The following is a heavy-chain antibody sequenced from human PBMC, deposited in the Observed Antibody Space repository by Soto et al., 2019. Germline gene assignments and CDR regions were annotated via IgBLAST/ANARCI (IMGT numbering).Heavy chain of an antibody. Sequence: QVLLVQSGAEVKKPGSSVKVSCKLSGATFSSYAMSWVRQAPGQGLEWIGGIIPFFGTPNYAQKFQGRVTITADTSTATSYMELSSLRSDDTAVYYCARDKGAYYSDLVYWGQVTLVTVSS. V-gene: IGHV1-69*06. J-gene: IGHJ4*02. D-gene: IGHD3-22*01. CDR1: GATFSSYA. CDR3: ARDKGAYYSDLVY. CDR2: IIPFFGTP.